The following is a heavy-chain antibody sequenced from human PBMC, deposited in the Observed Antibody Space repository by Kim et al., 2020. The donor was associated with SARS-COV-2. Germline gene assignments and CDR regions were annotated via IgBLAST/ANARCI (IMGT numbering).Heavy chain of an antibody. CDR3: ARAGRWLGTGAFDI. J-gene: IGHJ3*02. CDR2: ISSSSSYI. Sequence: GGSLRLSCAASGFTFSSYSMNWVRQAPGKGLEWVSSISSSSSYIYYADSVKGRFTISRDNAKNSLYLQMNSLRAEDTAVYYCARAGRWLGTGAFDIWGQGTMVTVSS. D-gene: IGHD6-19*01. CDR1: GFTFSSYS. V-gene: IGHV3-21*01.